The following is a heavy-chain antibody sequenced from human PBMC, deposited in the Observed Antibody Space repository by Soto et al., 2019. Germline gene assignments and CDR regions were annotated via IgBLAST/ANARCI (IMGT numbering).Heavy chain of an antibody. J-gene: IGHJ5*02. CDR3: AREAGDSSRGFDP. V-gene: IGHV4-59*01. D-gene: IGHD6-13*01. Sequence: SETLSLTCTVSGGSISSYYWSWIRQPPGKGLEWIGYIYYSGSTNYNPSLKSRVTISVDTSKNQFSLKLSSVTAADTAVYYCAREAGDSSRGFDPWGQGTLVTVSS. CDR2: IYYSGST. CDR1: GGSISSYY.